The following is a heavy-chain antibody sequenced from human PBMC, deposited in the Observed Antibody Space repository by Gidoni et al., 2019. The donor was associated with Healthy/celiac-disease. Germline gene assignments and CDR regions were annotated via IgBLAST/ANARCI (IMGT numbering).Heavy chain of an antibody. J-gene: IGHJ4*02. Sequence: QLQLQESGPGLVKPSETLSLTCTVSGGSISSSSYYWGWIRQPPGKGLEWIGSIYYSGSTYYNPSLKSRVTISVDTSKNQFSLKLSSVTAADTAVYYCARRSSSSGWVWDYWGQGTLVTVSS. D-gene: IGHD6-6*01. V-gene: IGHV4-39*01. CDR3: ARRSSSSGWVWDY. CDR1: GGSISSSSYY. CDR2: IYYSGST.